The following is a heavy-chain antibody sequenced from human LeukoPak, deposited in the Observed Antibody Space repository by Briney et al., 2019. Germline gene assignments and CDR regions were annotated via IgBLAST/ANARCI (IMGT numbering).Heavy chain of an antibody. CDR1: GGSFSSGGYY. D-gene: IGHD6-19*01. CDR3: ARTPGTGCVDY. V-gene: IGHV4-31*03. Sequence: SQTLSLTCTVSGGSFSSGGYYWSWIRQHPVKGLEWIGYVYYSGSTYCNPSLRSRITILQDTSRNQFSLRLRSVTAADTAIYYCARTPGTGCVDYWGQGILVTVSS. J-gene: IGHJ4*02. CDR2: VYYSGST.